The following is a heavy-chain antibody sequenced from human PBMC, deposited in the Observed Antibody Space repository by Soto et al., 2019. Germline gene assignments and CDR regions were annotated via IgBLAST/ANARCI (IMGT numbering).Heavy chain of an antibody. J-gene: IGHJ4*02. Sequence: LAQSGPEVKKPGTSVKVSCKTSGFTFGSSAVQWVRQVRGQRLEWIGWIVVASGYPNVAQKFQDRVSLTRDLSTNTALELSSLTSEDSAMYYCAADVIGVAGDFDHWGQGTLVSVSS. CDR2: IVVASGYP. CDR3: AADVIGVAGDFDH. CDR1: GFTFGSSA. V-gene: IGHV1-58*01. D-gene: IGHD6-19*01.